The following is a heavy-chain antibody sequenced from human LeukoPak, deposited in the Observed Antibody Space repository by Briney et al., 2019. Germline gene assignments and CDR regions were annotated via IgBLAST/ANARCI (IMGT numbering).Heavy chain of an antibody. D-gene: IGHD1-26*01. CDR3: AKVSVYSGDFDY. CDR1: GFTFSSYG. J-gene: IGHJ4*02. V-gene: IGHV3-33*06. CDR2: IWYDGSNK. Sequence: GGSLRLPCAASGFTFSSYGLHWVRQAPGKGLEWVAVIWYDGSNKYYADSVKGRFTISRDNSKNTLYLQLNSLRAEDTAVYYCAKVSVYSGDFDYWGQGTLVTVSS.